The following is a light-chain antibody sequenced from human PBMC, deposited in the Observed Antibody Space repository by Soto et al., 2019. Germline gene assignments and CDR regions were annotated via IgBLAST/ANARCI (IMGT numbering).Light chain of an antibody. J-gene: IGLJ3*02. V-gene: IGLV6-57*03. CDR2: EDN. CDR1: SGSIASNY. Sequence: NFMLTQPHSVSESPGKTVTISCTRSSGSIASNYVQWYQQRPGSAPTTVIYEDNQRPSGVPDRFSGSIDSSSNSASLTISGLKTEDEADYYCQSYDSSTRAFGGGTQLTVL. CDR3: QSYDSSTRA.